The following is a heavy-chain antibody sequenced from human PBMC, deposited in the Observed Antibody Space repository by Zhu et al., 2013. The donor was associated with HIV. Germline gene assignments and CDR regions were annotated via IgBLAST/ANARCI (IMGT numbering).Heavy chain of an antibody. Sequence: QVRLVQSGAEVKNPGASVKVSCRASGYTFIDYYIHWVRQAPGQGLEWMGCINPNGGYTKFAQKFQGRIIMTSDTSITTVYMELNGLTFDDTAVYFCARAYSGGFWGQGTLVTVSS. CDR3: ARAYSGGF. CDR2: INPNGGYT. D-gene: IGHD6-19*01. J-gene: IGHJ4*02. CDR1: GYTFIDYY. V-gene: IGHV1-2*02.